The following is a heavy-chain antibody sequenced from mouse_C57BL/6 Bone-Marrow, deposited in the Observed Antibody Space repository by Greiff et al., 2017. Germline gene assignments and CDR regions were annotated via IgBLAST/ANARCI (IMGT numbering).Heavy chain of an antibody. J-gene: IGHJ4*01. CDR3: ARNFDYYGVYAMDY. V-gene: IGHV2-2*01. Sequence: QVQLKESGPGLVQPSQSLSITCTVSGFSLTSYGVHWVRQSPGKGLEWLGVIWSGGSTDYNAAFISRLSISKDNSKSQVFFKMNSLQADDTAIYYCARNFDYYGVYAMDYWGQGTSVTVSS. D-gene: IGHD1-1*01. CDR1: GFSLTSYG. CDR2: IWSGGST.